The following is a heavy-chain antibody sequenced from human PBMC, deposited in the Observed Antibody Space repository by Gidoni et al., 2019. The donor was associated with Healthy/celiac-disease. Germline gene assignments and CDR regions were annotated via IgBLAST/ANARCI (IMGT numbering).Heavy chain of an antibody. Sequence: QVQLVQSGAEVKKPGASVTVSCKVSGYTRTELSMHWVRQAPGKGLEWMGGFDPEDGETIYAQKFQGRVTMTEDTSTDTAYMELSSLRSEDTAVYYCASPSGEGITIFASHQVLTYWGQGTLVTVSS. CDR1: GYTRTELS. CDR2: FDPEDGET. V-gene: IGHV1-24*01. CDR3: ASPSGEGITIFASHQVLTY. J-gene: IGHJ4*02. D-gene: IGHD3-3*01.